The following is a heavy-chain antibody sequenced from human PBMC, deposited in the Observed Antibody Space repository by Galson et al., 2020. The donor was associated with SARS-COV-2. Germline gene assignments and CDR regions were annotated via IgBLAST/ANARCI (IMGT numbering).Heavy chain of an antibody. CDR1: GGSFSGYY. D-gene: IGHD2-21*02. CDR2: INSSGST. V-gene: IGHV4-34*01. Sequence: SETLSLTCAVYGGSFSGYYWSWIRQPPGKGLEWIGEINSSGSTNYNPSIKSRVTISVDTSKNHFSLKLSSVTAADTAVYYCAREENLFLVVTATRMCYVGYWGRGTRATVSS. J-gene: IGHJ4*02. CDR3: AREENLFLVVTATRMCYVGY.